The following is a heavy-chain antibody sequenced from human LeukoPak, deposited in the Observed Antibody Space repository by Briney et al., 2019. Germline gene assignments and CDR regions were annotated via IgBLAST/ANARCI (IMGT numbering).Heavy chain of an antibody. CDR1: GFPFTSYG. CDR3: ARVSESGNSDY. J-gene: IGHJ4*02. D-gene: IGHD4-23*01. CDR2: IWYDGTNK. Sequence: PGRSLRLSCAASGFPFTSYGMHWVRQAPGKGLEWVAVIWYDGTNKHYADSVKGRYTISRDTSNNMLYLQMNSLRAEDTAVYYCARVSESGNSDYWGQGTLVTVSS. V-gene: IGHV3-33*01.